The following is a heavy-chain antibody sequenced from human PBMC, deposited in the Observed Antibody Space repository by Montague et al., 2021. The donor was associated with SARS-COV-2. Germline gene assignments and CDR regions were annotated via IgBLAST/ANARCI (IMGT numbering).Heavy chain of an antibody. CDR3: ATSADWGSTGSFDF. D-gene: IGHD7-27*01. J-gene: IGHJ4*02. CDR1: GYSLTELP. CDR2: VDPEDGKT. Sequence: SVKVSCKVSGYSLTELPMHWVRQAPGKGLEWMGGVDPEDGKTIYAQNFQGRLTIAEDTSADTAYMELSSLRSDDTAVYYCATSADWGSTGSFDFWGQGTLVTVSS. V-gene: IGHV1-24*01.